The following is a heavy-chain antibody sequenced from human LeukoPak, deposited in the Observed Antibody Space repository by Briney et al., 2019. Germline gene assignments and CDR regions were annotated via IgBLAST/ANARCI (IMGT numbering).Heavy chain of an antibody. Sequence: PGGSLRLSCAASGFTFSSYAMSWVRQAPGKGLEWVSTISGSGGSTFYAVSVKGRFTISRDNSKNTLSLQMNGLRAEDTAVYYCAKVGATGAFDFWGQGTPVTVSS. CDR1: GFTFSSYA. V-gene: IGHV3-23*01. J-gene: IGHJ4*02. CDR3: AKVGATGAFDF. D-gene: IGHD1-26*01. CDR2: ISGSGGST.